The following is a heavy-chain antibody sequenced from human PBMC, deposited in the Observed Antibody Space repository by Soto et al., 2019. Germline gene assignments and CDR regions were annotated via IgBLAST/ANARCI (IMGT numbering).Heavy chain of an antibody. CDR1: GYSFTRCW. D-gene: IGHD5-12*01. Sequence: GESLKISCKGSGYSFTRCWIGWVRRMPGKGLEWKGIIYPGDSDSRYSQSFQGHVTISADKSISTAYLQWSSLQSSDTAMYYCAMSRLRDGYNPDAFDIWGQGTMVTVSS. CDR3: AMSRLRDGYNPDAFDI. J-gene: IGHJ3*02. CDR2: IYPGDSDS. V-gene: IGHV5-51*01.